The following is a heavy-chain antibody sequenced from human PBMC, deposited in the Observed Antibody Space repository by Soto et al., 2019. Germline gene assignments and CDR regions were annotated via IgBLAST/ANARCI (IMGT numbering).Heavy chain of an antibody. J-gene: IGHJ5*02. Sequence: PSETLSLTCAVSGGSISSSNWWSWVRQPPGKGLEWIGEIYHSGSTNYNPSLKSRVTISVDKSKNQFSLKLSSVTAADTAVYYFAREIRRYYGPPSSTKKNWFDPWGQGTLVTVSS. CDR3: AREIRRYYGPPSSTKKNWFDP. D-gene: IGHD3-10*01. CDR2: IYHSGST. CDR1: GGSISSSNW. V-gene: IGHV4-4*02.